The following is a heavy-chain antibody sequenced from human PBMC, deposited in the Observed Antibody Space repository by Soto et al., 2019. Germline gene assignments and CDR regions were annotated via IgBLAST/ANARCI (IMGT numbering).Heavy chain of an antibody. CDR2: ISGSGGST. D-gene: IGHD3-16*02. CDR1: GFTFSSYA. Sequence: GGSLRLSCAASGFTFSSYAMSWVRQAPGKGLEWVSAISGSGGSTYYADSVKGRFTISRDNSKNTLYLQMNSLRAEDTAVYYCAKDYYDYIWGSYPNFDYWGQGTLVTVSS. CDR3: AKDYYDYIWGSYPNFDY. V-gene: IGHV3-23*01. J-gene: IGHJ4*02.